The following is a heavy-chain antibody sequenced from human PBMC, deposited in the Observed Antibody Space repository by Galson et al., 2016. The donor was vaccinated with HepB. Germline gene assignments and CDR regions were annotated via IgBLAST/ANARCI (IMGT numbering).Heavy chain of an antibody. D-gene: IGHD2-21*02. CDR2: IGDSGTPI. V-gene: IGHV3-11*01. CDR1: GLAFGDYY. Sequence: SLRLSCAASGLAFGDYYMSWIRQAPGKGLDWVSYIGDSGTPINYADSVRGRFSISRDDAKNLLYLQMNSLTVEETAIYYFAARFCGGDCLAFAHWGQGILVTVSS. J-gene: IGHJ4*02. CDR3: AARFCGGDCLAFAH.